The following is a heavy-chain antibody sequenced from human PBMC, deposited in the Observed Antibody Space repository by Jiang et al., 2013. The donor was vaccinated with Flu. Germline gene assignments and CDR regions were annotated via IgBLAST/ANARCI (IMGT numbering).Heavy chain of an antibody. V-gene: IGHV1-18*01. CDR3: ARDRLTTSSSLVLDY. D-gene: IGHD2-2*01. CDR2: ISPYNANA. J-gene: IGHJ4*02. CDR1: GYTFTTYG. Sequence: QVQLVQSGAEVKKPGASVKVSCKASGYTFTTYGFSWLRQAPGQGLEWMGWISPYNANAHYAQKLLGRVTMTTDTSTNTAYMELRSLTSDDTAVYYCARDRLTTSSSLVLDYWGQGTLVTVSS.